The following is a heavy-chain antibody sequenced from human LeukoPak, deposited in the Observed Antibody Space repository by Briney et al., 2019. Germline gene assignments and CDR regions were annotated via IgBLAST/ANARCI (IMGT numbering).Heavy chain of an antibody. CDR3: ARGGGGLWFGDFDY. D-gene: IGHD3-10*01. Sequence: SETLSLTCTVSGGSISSYYWSWIRQPPGKGLEWIGYIYYSGSTNYNPSLKSRVTISVDTSKNQFSLKLCSVTAADTAVYYCARGGGGLWFGDFDYWGQGTLVTVSS. CDR2: IYYSGST. J-gene: IGHJ4*02. CDR1: GGSISSYY. V-gene: IGHV4-59*08.